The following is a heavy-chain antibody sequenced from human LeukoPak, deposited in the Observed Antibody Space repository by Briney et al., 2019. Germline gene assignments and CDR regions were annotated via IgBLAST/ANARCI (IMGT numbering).Heavy chain of an antibody. Sequence: GGSLRLSCAASGFTFGDYAMSWIRQAPGKGLEWVGFIRSKAYGETADYAASVKGRFTISRDDSKAIAYLQMNSLKTEDTAVYHCTRDRGAYNLYDYWGQGTLVTVSS. D-gene: IGHD1-1*01. V-gene: IGHV3-49*03. J-gene: IGHJ4*02. CDR1: GFTFGDYA. CDR3: TRDRGAYNLYDY. CDR2: IRSKAYGETA.